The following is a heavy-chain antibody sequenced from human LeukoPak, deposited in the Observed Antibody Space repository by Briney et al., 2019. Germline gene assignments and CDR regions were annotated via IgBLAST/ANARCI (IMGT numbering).Heavy chain of an antibody. J-gene: IGHJ1*01. CDR1: GGTFSSYA. CDR2: IIPIFGTA. CDR3: ASEAAAGLTRQH. V-gene: IGHV1-69*13. Sequence: ASVKVSCKASGGTFSSYAISWVRQAPGQGLEWMGGIIPIFGTANYAQKFQRRVTITADESTSTAYMELSSLRSEDTAVYYCASEAAAGLTRQHWGQGTLVTVSS. D-gene: IGHD6-13*01.